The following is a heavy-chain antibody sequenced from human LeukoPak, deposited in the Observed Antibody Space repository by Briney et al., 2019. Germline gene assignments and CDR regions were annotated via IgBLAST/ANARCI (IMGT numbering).Heavy chain of an antibody. CDR3: AREGRPDYGDYVGFQH. J-gene: IGHJ1*01. CDR2: IYSGGST. V-gene: IGHV3-66*01. CDR1: GFTVSSNY. Sequence: GGSLRLSCAASGFTVSSNYMSWVRQAPGKGLEWVSVIYSGGSTYYADSVKGRFTISRDNSKNTLYLQMNSLRAEDTAVYYCAREGRPDYGDYVGFQHWGQGTLVTVSS. D-gene: IGHD4-17*01.